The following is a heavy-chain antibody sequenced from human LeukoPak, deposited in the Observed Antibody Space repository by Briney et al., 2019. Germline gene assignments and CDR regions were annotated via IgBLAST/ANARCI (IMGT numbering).Heavy chain of an antibody. CDR2: ISSDGGST. D-gene: IGHD6-13*01. CDR3: AKTRGYSSSWYDF. Sequence: GGSLRLSCSASGFTFSSYAMHWVRQAPGKGLKYVAAISSDGGSTYYADSVKGRFTISSDNSKNTLYLQMSSLRAEDTALYYCAKTRGYSSSWYDFWGQGTLVTVSS. V-gene: IGHV3-64D*06. CDR1: GFTFSSYA. J-gene: IGHJ5*01.